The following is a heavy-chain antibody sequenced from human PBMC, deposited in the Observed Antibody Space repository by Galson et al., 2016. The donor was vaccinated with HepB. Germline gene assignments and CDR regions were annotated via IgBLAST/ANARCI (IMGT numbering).Heavy chain of an antibody. CDR1: GFVFSNFG. D-gene: IGHD1-1*01. CDR2: ISTRRTT. J-gene: IGHJ4*02. Sequence: SLRLSCAASGFVFSNFGLRWVRQAPGKGLEWVASISTRRTTYYSDPVQGRFTISRHNSNNTLYLQMNGLRADDTAVYYCAKERLVRRIFDHWGQGTLLTVSS. CDR3: AKERLVRRIFDH. V-gene: IGHV3-23*01.